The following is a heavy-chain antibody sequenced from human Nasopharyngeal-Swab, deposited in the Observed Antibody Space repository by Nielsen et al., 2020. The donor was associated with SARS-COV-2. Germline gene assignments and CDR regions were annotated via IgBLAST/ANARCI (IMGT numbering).Heavy chain of an antibody. D-gene: IGHD2-15*01. CDR3: ARDQVATIDY. CDR1: GFTFSNYG. Sequence: SLKIPCAASGFTFSNYGMHWVRQAPGKGLEWVAVIWYDGSNKYYADSVKGRFTISRDNSKNTLYLQMNSLRAEDTAVYYCARDQVATIDYWGQGTLVTVSS. J-gene: IGHJ4*02. V-gene: IGHV3-33*01. CDR2: IWYDGSNK.